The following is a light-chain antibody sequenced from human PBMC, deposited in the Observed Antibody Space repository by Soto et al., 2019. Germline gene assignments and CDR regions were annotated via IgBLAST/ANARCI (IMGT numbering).Light chain of an antibody. Sequence: EIVMTKSPATLSVSPGERATLSCRARQSVSSNLAWYPQKPGQAPRLLIYGASTRATGIPARFSGSGSGTECTRTISSRQSEDFSVDYCYQYHSLPQTVGQGTKVEIK. J-gene: IGKJ1*01. CDR1: QSVSSN. CDR3: YQYHSLPQT. V-gene: IGKV3-15*01. CDR2: GAS.